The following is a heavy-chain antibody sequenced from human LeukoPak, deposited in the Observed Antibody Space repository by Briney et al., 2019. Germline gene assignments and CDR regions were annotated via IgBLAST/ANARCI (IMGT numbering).Heavy chain of an antibody. D-gene: IGHD2-15*01. CDR1: GFTFSSYG. V-gene: IGHV3-30*18. Sequence: PGRSLRLSCAASGFTFSSYGMHWVRQAPGKGLEWVAVISYDGSNKYYADSVKGRFTISRDNSKNTLYLQMNSLRAEDTAVYYCAKSCSGGSCWGSDYWGQGTLVTVSS. CDR3: AKSCSGGSCWGSDY. CDR2: ISYDGSNK. J-gene: IGHJ4*02.